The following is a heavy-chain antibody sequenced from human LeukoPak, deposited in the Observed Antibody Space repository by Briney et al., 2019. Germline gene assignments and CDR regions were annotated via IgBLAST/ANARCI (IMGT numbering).Heavy chain of an antibody. Sequence: SGGSLRLSCAASGFTFSSYEMDWVRQAPGKGLEWVSYISSSGSTIYYADSVKGRFTISRDNAKNSVYLQMNSLRAEDTAVYYCARDYYDSSGYYYFDYWGQGTLVTVSS. V-gene: IGHV3-48*03. D-gene: IGHD3-22*01. CDR3: ARDYYDSSGYYYFDY. CDR2: ISSSGSTI. CDR1: GFTFSSYE. J-gene: IGHJ4*02.